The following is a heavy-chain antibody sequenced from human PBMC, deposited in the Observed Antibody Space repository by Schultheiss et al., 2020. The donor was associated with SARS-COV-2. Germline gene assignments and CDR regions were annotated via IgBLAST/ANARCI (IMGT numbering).Heavy chain of an antibody. CDR3: AKDALSRPGVSYYFDY. Sequence: GESLKISCAASGFTFSSYAMSWVRQAPGKGLEWVSAISGSGGSTYYADSVKGRFTISRDNSKNTLYLQMNSLRAEDTAVYYCAKDALSRPGVSYYFDYWGQGTLVTVSS. V-gene: IGHV3-23*01. D-gene: IGHD3-3*02. J-gene: IGHJ4*02. CDR1: GFTFSSYA. CDR2: ISGSGGST.